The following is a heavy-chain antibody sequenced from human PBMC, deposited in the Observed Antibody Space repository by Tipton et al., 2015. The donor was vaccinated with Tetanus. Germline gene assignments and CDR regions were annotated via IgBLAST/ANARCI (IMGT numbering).Heavy chain of an antibody. D-gene: IGHD3-10*01. CDR1: GVSMNEYY. CDR3: ARGSVRGVMDY. J-gene: IGHJ4*02. V-gene: IGHV4-59*01. CDR2: SYSTWSA. Sequence: LRLSCTVSGVSMNEYYWTWIRQPPGKGLEWIGYSYSTWSATYHPSLESRLTLLVDTSKKQSSLRLTSVTAADTATYYCARGSVRGVMDYWGQGILVTVSS.